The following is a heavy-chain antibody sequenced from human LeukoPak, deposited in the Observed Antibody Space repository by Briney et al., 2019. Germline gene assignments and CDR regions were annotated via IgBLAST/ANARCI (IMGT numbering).Heavy chain of an antibody. V-gene: IGHV4-31*03. CDR2: IYYSGST. D-gene: IGHD2-21*02. CDR1: GGSISSGGYY. Sequence: PSETLSLTCTVSGGSISSGGYYWSWIRQHPGKGLEWIGYIYYSGSTYYNPSLKSRVTISVDTSKNQFSLKLSSVTAADSAVYYCAREGVVTAPEPFDIWGQGTMVTVSS. CDR3: AREGVVTAPEPFDI. J-gene: IGHJ3*02.